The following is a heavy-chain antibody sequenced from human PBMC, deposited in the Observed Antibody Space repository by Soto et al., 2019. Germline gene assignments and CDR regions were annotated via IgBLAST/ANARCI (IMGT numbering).Heavy chain of an antibody. V-gene: IGHV1-18*01. CDR3: TRGTTVETGNY. CDR1: GCTCTSNG. CDR2: IRVYNGNT. Sequence: ASVKVSCKASGCTCTSNGFSWVRPATARGGEGMGCIRVYNGNTNYAQKLQGRVTMTTDTSTSTAYMELRSLRSDDTAVDYCTRGTTVETGNYWGQGTLVTVSS. D-gene: IGHD4-17*01. J-gene: IGHJ4*02.